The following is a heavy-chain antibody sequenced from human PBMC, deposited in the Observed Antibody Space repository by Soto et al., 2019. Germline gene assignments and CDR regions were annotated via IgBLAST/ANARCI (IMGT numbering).Heavy chain of an antibody. CDR1: GYTFPSYG. CDR3: ARGHWGIVATADFDY. Sequence: ALVKVSCKSSGYTFPSYGISWVRQPPGKGLEGMGWINAYNGNTKYAQKLQGRVTMTTDTSTSTAYMELRSLRSDDTAVYYCARGHWGIVATADFDYWGQGTLVTVSS. D-gene: IGHD5-12*01. V-gene: IGHV1-18*01. J-gene: IGHJ4*02. CDR2: INAYNGNT.